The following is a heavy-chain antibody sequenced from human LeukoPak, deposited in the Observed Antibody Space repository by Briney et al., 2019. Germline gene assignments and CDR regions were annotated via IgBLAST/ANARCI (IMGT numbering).Heavy chain of an antibody. D-gene: IGHD6-13*01. J-gene: IGHJ5*02. V-gene: IGHV4-38-2*02. CDR1: GYSISRGYY. CDR3: ARAPYSSSWYGLVHWFDP. CDR2: IYHSGST. Sequence: SETLSLTCTVPGYSISRGYYWGWIRQPPGKGLEWIGSIYHSGSTYYNPSLKSRVTISVDTSKNQFSLKLNSVTAADTAVYYCARAPYSSSWYGLVHWFDPWGQGTLVTVSS.